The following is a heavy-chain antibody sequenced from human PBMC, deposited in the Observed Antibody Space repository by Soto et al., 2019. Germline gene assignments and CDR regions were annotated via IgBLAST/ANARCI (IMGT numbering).Heavy chain of an antibody. V-gene: IGHV4-28*01. Sequence: SETLSLTCAVSGYSIGSRNGWGWIQQPPGKGLEWIGYIYYSGTTYYNPSLKSRVTMSVDTSKNQLSLKLTSVTAVDTAVYYCGRREIQGPIDYWGQGTLVTVSS. J-gene: IGHJ4*02. CDR1: GYSIGSRNG. CDR2: IYYSGTT. CDR3: GRREIQGPIDY. D-gene: IGHD1-26*01.